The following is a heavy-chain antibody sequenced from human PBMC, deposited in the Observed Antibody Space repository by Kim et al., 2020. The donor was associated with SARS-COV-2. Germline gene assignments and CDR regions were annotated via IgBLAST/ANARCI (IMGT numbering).Heavy chain of an antibody. J-gene: IGHJ4*02. CDR3: ARDRPRGHFDY. V-gene: IGHV3-7*01. Sequence: GGSLRLSCAASGFTFSTSWMDWVRLAPGKGLEWVASIKEDGGEMYYVDSVKGRFTISRDNAKNSLYLQMNSLRAEDTAVYYCARDRPRGHFDYWGQRTLV. CDR1: GFTFSTSW. CDR2: IKEDGGEM.